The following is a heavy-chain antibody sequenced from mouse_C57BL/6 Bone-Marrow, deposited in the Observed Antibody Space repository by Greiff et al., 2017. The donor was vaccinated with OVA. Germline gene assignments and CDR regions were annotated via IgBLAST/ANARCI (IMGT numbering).Heavy chain of an antibody. V-gene: IGHV5-9-1*02. D-gene: IGHD2-1*01. J-gene: IGHJ4*01. Sequence: EVMLVESGEGLVKPGGSLKLSCEASGFTFSSYDMSWVRQTPEKRLEWVAYISSGCDDIYYADTVKGLYTISRDNARNTLYLQMSSLKSEDTAMYYCTSLLYAMDYWGQGTSVTVSS. CDR3: TSLLYAMDY. CDR1: GFTFSSYD. CDR2: ISSGCDDI.